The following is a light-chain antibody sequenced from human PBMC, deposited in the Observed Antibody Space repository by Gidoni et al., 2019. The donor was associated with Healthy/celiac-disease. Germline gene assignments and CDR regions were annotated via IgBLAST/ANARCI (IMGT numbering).Light chain of an antibody. CDR2: RNN. Sequence: QSVLTQPPSASRTPVQRVTISCSGSSSNIGSNYVHWYQPLPGTAPKLLIYRNNQRPSGVPDRFSGSKSGTSASLAISGLRSEDEADYYCAAWDDSLSGRVFGGGTKLTVL. CDR3: AAWDDSLSGRV. J-gene: IGLJ2*01. CDR1: SSNIGSNY. V-gene: IGLV1-47*01.